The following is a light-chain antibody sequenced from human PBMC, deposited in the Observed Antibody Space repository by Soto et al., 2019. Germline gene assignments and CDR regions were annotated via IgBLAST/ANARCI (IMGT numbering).Light chain of an antibody. CDR2: WAS. V-gene: IGKV4-1*01. Sequence: DIVMTQSPDSLAVSLGERATINCKSSQSVLYSSNNKNYLAWYQQKPGQPTKLLIYWASTRESGVPDRFSGSGSGTDFTLTISSLQAEDVAVYYCQQYYTTPLTFGGGTKVESK. CDR3: QQYYTTPLT. J-gene: IGKJ4*01. CDR1: QSVLYSSNNKNY.